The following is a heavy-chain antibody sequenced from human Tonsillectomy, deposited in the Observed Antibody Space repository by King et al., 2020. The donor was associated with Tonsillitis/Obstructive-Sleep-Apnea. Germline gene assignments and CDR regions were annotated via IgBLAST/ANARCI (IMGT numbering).Heavy chain of an antibody. V-gene: IGHV4-34*01. CDR2: INHSGST. J-gene: IGHJ4*02. D-gene: IGHD6-13*01. Sequence: VQLQQWGAGLLKPSETLSLTCAVYGVSFSGYYWSWIRQPPGKGLEWIGEINHSGSTNYNPSLKSRVTISVDTSKNQFSLTLRSVTAADTAVYYCARGPNYSSSWYNYWGQGTLVTVSS. CDR1: GVSFSGYY. CDR3: ARGPNYSSSWYNY.